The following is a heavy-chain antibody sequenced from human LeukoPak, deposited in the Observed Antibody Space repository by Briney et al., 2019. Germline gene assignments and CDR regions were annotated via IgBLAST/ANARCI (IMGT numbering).Heavy chain of an antibody. CDR3: ARGQLVPLNWFDP. CDR2: IYHSGST. V-gene: IGHV4-4*02. D-gene: IGHD6-6*01. CDR1: GDSISYPKW. Sequence: SGTLSLTCVVSGDSISYPKWWSWVRQPPGKGLEWIGEIYHSGSTNYNPSLKSRVTISVDKSKNQFSLKLSSVTAADTAVYYCARGQLVPLNWFDPWGQGTLVTVSS. J-gene: IGHJ5*02.